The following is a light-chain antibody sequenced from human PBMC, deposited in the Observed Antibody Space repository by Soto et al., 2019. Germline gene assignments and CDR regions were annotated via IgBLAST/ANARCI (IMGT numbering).Light chain of an antibody. CDR3: CSYLGSYNYV. CDR1: SSDVGDYNS. Sequence: QSALTQPRSVSESPGQSVTISCTGTSSDVGDYNSVPWYQQHPGKAPKLLLFDVTTRPSGVPDRFSGSKSANTASLTISGLQPEDEADYYCCSYLGSYNYVFGNGTKVTV. CDR2: DVT. J-gene: IGLJ1*01. V-gene: IGLV2-11*01.